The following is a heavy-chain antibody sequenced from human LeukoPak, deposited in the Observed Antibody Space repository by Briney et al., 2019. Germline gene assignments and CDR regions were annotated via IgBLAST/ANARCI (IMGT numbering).Heavy chain of an antibody. CDR1: GGSISSGGYY. CDR2: IYYSGST. Sequence: SQTLSLTCTVSGGSISSGGYYWSWIRQHPGKGLEWIGYIYYSGSTYYNPSLKSRVTISVDTSKNQFSLKLSSVTAADTAVYYCARGVSITMIVVVISNYNWFDPWGQGTLVTVSS. V-gene: IGHV4-31*03. CDR3: ARGVSITMIVVVISNYNWFDP. J-gene: IGHJ5*02. D-gene: IGHD3-22*01.